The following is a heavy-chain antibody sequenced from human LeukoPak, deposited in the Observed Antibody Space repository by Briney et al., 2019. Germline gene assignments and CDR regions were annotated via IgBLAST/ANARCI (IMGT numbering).Heavy chain of an antibody. D-gene: IGHD5-18*01. CDR3: ARDERDGGDTAMLGANNWFDP. CDR2: INPSGGST. Sequence: ASVEVSCKASGYTFTSYYMHWVRQAPGQGLEWMGIINPSGGSTSYAQKFQGRVTMTRDMSTSTVYMELSSLRSEDTAVYYCARDERDGGDTAMLGANNWFDPWGQGTLVTVSS. CDR1: GYTFTSYY. V-gene: IGHV1-46*01. J-gene: IGHJ5*02.